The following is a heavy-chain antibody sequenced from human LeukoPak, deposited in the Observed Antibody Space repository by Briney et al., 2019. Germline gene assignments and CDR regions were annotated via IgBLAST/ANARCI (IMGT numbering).Heavy chain of an antibody. V-gene: IGHV1-18*01. D-gene: IGHD2-15*01. CDR1: GYTFTFCG. Sequence: ASVKLSCKAAGYTFTFCGITWLRQAPGQGLEWKGGVSAYNGNTNYAQKLQGRVTMTTDTSTSTAYMELRSMRSDDTAVYYCAREGDCSGGSCYWETDYWGQGTLVTVSS. CDR2: VSAYNGNT. CDR3: AREGDCSGGSCYWETDY. J-gene: IGHJ4*02.